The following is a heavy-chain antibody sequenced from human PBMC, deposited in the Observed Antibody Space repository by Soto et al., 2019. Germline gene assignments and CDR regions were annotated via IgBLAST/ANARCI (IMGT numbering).Heavy chain of an antibody. CDR3: ARLSKFTKSPRDY. Sequence: SETLSLTCTVSGGSICSSSYYGGWVHQPPGKGLEWIGSIYYSGSPYYNPSLKSRVTISVDTSKNQFSLKLSSVTAADTAVYYCARLSKFTKSPRDYWGQGILVTVSS. V-gene: IGHV4-39*01. J-gene: IGHJ4*02. CDR2: IYYSGSP. CDR1: GGSICSSSYY. D-gene: IGHD3-3*01.